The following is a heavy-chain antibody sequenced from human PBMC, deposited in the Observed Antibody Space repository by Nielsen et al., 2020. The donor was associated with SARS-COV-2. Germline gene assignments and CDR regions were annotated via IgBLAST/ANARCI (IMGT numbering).Heavy chain of an antibody. Sequence: SLKISCAASGFTFDDYAMHWVRQVPGKGLEWVSGISWNSGIIDYADSVKGRFTISRDNAKNSLYLQMNSLRAEDTALYYCAKIGYEQNGYYFDYWGQGTLVTVSS. D-gene: IGHD2-2*01. CDR1: GFTFDDYA. V-gene: IGHV3-9*01. J-gene: IGHJ4*02. CDR3: AKIGYEQNGYYFDY. CDR2: ISWNSGII.